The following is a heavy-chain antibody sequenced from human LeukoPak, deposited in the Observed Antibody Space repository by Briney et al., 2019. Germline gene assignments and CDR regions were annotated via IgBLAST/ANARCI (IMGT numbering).Heavy chain of an antibody. D-gene: IGHD6-19*01. CDR3: AAGHVGYSSGWYGY. V-gene: IGHV1-58*02. J-gene: IGHJ4*02. Sequence: SVKVSCEASGFTFTSSAMQWVRQARGQRLEWRGWIVVGSGNTNYAQKFQERVTITRDMSTSTAYMELSSLRSEDTAVYYCAAGHVGYSSGWYGYWGQGTLVTVSS. CDR2: IVVGSGNT. CDR1: GFTFTSSA.